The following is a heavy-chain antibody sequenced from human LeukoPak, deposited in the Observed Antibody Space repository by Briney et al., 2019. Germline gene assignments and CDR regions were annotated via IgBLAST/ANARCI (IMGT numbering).Heavy chain of an antibody. CDR2: IIPIFGTA. J-gene: IGHJ5*02. CDR1: GGTFSSYA. V-gene: IGHV1-69*06. CDR3: ARVLGSTMVRGVINWFDP. D-gene: IGHD3-10*01. Sequence: SVKVSCKASGGTFSSYAISWVRQAPGQGLEWTGGIIPIFGTANYAQKFQGRVTITADKSTSTAYMELSSLRSEDTAVYYCARVLGSTMVRGVINWFDPWGQGTLVTVSS.